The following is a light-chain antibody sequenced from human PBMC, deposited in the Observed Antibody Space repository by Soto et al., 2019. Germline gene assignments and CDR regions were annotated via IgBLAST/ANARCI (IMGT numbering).Light chain of an antibody. J-gene: IGKJ4*01. V-gene: IGKV3-20*01. CDR1: QSVSSSY. Sequence: EIVLTQSPGTLSLSPGERATLSCRASQSVSSSYLAWYQQKPGQAPRLLIYGASSRDTGIPDRFSGSGSGIDFTLTISRLEPEDFAVYYCQHYGSLVLTFGGGTKVEIK. CDR3: QHYGSLVLT. CDR2: GAS.